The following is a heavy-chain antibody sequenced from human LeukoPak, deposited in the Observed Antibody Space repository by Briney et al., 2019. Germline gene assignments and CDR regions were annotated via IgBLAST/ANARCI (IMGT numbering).Heavy chain of an antibody. CDR1: GGSISSGGYS. D-gene: IGHD6-13*01. V-gene: IGHV4-30-4*07. CDR2: IYYSGTT. CDR3: ARGSSSWLDYYIDV. Sequence: SQTLSLTCAVSGGSISSGGYSWTWIRQPPGKGLECIGHIYYSGTTYYNPSLKSRVTISLDTSKNQFSLRLTSVTAADTAVYYCARGSSSWLDYYIDVWAKGTTVTVSS. J-gene: IGHJ6*03.